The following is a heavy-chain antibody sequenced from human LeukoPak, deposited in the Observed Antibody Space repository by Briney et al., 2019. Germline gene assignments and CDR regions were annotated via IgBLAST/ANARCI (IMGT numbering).Heavy chain of an antibody. CDR2: ISSSGSTI. CDR3: ARFRSSVSSGWYLYYYYMDV. J-gene: IGHJ6*03. Sequence: LSLTCAVYGGSFSGYYWSWIRQAPGKGLEWVSYISSSGSTIYYADSVKGRFTISRDNAKNSLYLQMNSLRAEDTAVYYCARFRSSVSSGWYLYYYYMDVWGKGTTVTVSS. D-gene: IGHD6-19*01. V-gene: IGHV3-11*04. CDR1: GGSFSGYY.